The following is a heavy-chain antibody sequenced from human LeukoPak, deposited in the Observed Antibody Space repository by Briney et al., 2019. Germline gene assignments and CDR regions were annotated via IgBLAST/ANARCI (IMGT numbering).Heavy chain of an antibody. CDR1: GGSISSYY. CDR2: IYYSGST. D-gene: IGHD3-9*01. Sequence: SETLSLTCTVSGGSISSYYWSWIRQPPGKGLEWIGYIYYSGSTNYSPSLKSRVTISVDTSKNQFSLKLSSVTAADTAVYYCARHHDILTGFFDYWGQGTLVTVSS. V-gene: IGHV4-59*01. J-gene: IGHJ4*02. CDR3: ARHHDILTGFFDY.